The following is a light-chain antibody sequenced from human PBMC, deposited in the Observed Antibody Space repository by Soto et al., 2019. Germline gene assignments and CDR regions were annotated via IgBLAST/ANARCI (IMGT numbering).Light chain of an antibody. Sequence: QSVLTQPASVSGSPGQSITISCTGTSSDVGGYNYVSWYQQYPGKAPKLMIYGVTNRPSGVSNRFSGSKTGNTASLTISGLQAEDEAYYYCFSHRSGDSHVLGTGTKVTVL. V-gene: IGLV2-14*01. CDR2: GVT. CDR3: FSHRSGDSHV. J-gene: IGLJ1*01. CDR1: SSDVGGYNY.